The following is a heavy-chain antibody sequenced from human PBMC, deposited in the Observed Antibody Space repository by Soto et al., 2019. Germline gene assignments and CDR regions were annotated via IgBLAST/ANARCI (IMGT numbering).Heavy chain of an antibody. V-gene: IGHV4-31*03. Sequence: QVQLQESGPGLVKPSQTLSLTCTVSGGSISSGGYYWSWIRQHPGKGLEWIGYIYYSGSTYYNPYLKSRLTISVDTSKSQFALKLSSVAAADTAVYYCASRNHYDFWSGYYVHDAFDIWGQGTMVTVST. CDR2: IYYSGST. CDR1: GGSISSGGYY. D-gene: IGHD3-3*01. J-gene: IGHJ3*02. CDR3: ASRNHYDFWSGYYVHDAFDI.